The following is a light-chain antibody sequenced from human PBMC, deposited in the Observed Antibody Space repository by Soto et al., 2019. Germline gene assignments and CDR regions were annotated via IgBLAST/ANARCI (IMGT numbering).Light chain of an antibody. CDR3: QQYGSSLWT. Sequence: EIVLTQSPATLSLSPGERATLSCRASQSVGNYLAWFQHKPGQAPRILIYDASTRATGIPARFSGSGSGTDFTPTISRLEPEDFAVYYCQQYGSSLWTFGQGTKVDIK. CDR1: QSVGNY. CDR2: DAS. J-gene: IGKJ1*01. V-gene: IGKV3-20*01.